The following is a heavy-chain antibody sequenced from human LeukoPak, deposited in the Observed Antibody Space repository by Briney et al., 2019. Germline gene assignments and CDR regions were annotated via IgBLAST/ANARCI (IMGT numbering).Heavy chain of an antibody. J-gene: IGHJ4*02. CDR2: IYDSGTT. D-gene: IGHD3-22*01. V-gene: IGHV4-59*08. CDR1: GGSISSHC. CDR3: ARQNYYDGSGLFDY. Sequence: PSETLSLTCTVSGGSISSHCWNWIRQPPGKGLEWIGCIYDSGTTNYNPSLKSRVIISVDTSKNQFSLKLSSVTAADTAVYYCARQNYYDGSGLFDYWGQGTLVTVSS.